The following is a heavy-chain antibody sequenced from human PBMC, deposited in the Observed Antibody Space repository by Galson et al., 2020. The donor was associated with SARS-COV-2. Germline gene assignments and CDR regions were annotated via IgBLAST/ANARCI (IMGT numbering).Heavy chain of an antibody. D-gene: IGHD6-13*01. J-gene: IGHJ6*02. CDR2: ITWDGAAA. CDR3: AKAFRLGYYYGMDV. Sequence: GLEWVSLITWDGAAAYYADSVKGRFIISRDRSKTSLYLQMNSLRPEDTALYYCAKAFRLGYYYGMDVWGQGTTVTVSS. V-gene: IGHV3-43D*03.